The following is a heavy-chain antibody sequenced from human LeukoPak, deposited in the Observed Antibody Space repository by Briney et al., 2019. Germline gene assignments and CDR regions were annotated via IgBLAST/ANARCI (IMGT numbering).Heavy chain of an antibody. J-gene: IGHJ6*03. CDR2: INPNSGGT. Sequence: ASVKVSCKASGYSFTGYYMQWVREAPGQGLEWMGRINPNSGGTNYAQKFQGRVTMTRDTSISTAYMELSRLRSDDTAVYYCARGRGSPLYYYYYYMDVWGKGTTVTVSS. D-gene: IGHD6-19*01. CDR3: ARGRGSPLYYYYYYMDV. CDR1: GYSFTGYY. V-gene: IGHV1-2*06.